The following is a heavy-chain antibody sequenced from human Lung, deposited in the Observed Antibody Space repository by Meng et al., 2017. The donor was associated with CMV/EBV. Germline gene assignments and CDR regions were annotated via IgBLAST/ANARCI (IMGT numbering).Heavy chain of an antibody. CDR3: SSTISGSYDY. D-gene: IGHD1-26*01. CDR2: VRGKSNSYAT. CDR1: GFTFSAFD. Sequence: GEXXKISCAASGFTFSAFDMHWVRQASGKGLEWVGRVRGKSNSYATAYGASVEGSFTISRDDSKNTAYLQMNSLKTEDTAVYYCSSTISGSYDYWGQGTLVTVSS. V-gene: IGHV3-73*01. J-gene: IGHJ4*02.